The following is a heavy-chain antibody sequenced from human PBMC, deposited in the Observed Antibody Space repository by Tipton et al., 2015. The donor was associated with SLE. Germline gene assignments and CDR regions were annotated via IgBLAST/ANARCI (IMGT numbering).Heavy chain of an antibody. J-gene: IGHJ4*02. D-gene: IGHD3-22*01. CDR3: ARPPPYDSSDLGDY. V-gene: IGHV4-34*01. CDR1: GGSFSGYY. Sequence: TLSLTCAVYGGSFSGYYWRWIRQPPGKGLEWIGYIYYSGSTYYNPSLKSRVTISVDTSKNQFSLKLSSVTAADTAVYYCARPPPYDSSDLGDYWGQGTLVTVSS. CDR2: IYYSGST.